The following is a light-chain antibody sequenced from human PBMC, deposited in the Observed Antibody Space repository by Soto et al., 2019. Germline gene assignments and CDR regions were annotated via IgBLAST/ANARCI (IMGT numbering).Light chain of an antibody. J-gene: IGLJ2*01. V-gene: IGLV1-44*01. CDR1: SSNIGSDS. Sequence: QAVVTQPPSASGTPGQRVTISCSGSSSNIGSDSVNWYQQLPGTAPKLLIYRNNQRPSGVPDRLSGSKSGTSASLAISGLQSEDEADYYCAAWDGSLNGVVFGGGTKLTVL. CDR3: AAWDGSLNGVV. CDR2: RNN.